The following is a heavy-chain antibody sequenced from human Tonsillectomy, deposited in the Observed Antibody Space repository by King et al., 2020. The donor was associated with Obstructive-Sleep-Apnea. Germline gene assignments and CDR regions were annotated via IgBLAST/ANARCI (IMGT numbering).Heavy chain of an antibody. V-gene: IGHV3-23*01. CDR3: AKVPRMQWFHFDY. CDR2: ISGSGDNT. Sequence: EVQLLESGGDLVQPGGSLRLSCAASGFTFSSYALGWVRQSPGTGLEWVSAISGSGDNTYYAASAKGRFTISRDNSKNTSYLQMNSLRAEDTAVYFCAKVPRMQWFHFDYWGQGTLVTVSS. D-gene: IGHD3-22*01. J-gene: IGHJ4*02. CDR1: GFTFSSYA.